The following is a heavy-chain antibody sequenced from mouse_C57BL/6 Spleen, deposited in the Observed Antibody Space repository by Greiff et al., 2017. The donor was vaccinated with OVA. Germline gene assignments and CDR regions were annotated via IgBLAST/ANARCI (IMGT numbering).Heavy chain of an antibody. CDR2: INPNNGGT. Sequence: EVQRVESGPELVKPGASVKIPCKASGYTFTDYNMDWVKQSHGKSLEWIGDINPNNGGTIYNQKFKGKATLTVDKSSSTAYMELRSLTSEDTAVYYCARCSSGYGDAMDYWGQGTSVTVSS. CDR3: ARCSSGYGDAMDY. D-gene: IGHD3-2*02. J-gene: IGHJ4*01. V-gene: IGHV1-18*01. CDR1: GYTFTDYN.